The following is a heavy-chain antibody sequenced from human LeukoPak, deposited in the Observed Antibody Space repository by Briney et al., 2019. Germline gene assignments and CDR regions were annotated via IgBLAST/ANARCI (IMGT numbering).Heavy chain of an antibody. J-gene: IGHJ4*02. CDR2: INHNGEMI. CDR1: GFTFSNYV. V-gene: IGHV3-48*02. CDR3: ARDNDWAFHY. D-gene: IGHD3-9*01. Sequence: GGSLRLSCAASGFTFSNYVMSWVRQAPGKGMKWVSYINHNGEMIFYPDFVKGRFTISRDNAKNSLYLQMKSLRDEQTAVYYCARDNDWAFHYWGQGTLVTVSS.